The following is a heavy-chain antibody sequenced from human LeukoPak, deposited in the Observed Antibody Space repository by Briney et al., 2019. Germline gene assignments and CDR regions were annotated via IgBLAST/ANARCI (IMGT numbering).Heavy chain of an antibody. V-gene: IGHV4-34*01. D-gene: IGHD6-6*01. CDR3: ARVMSIAARPRKIWFDP. CDR2: INHSGST. J-gene: IGHJ5*02. CDR1: GGSFSGYY. Sequence: PSETLPLTCAVYGGSFSGYYWSWIRQPPGKGLEWIGEINHSGSTNYNPSLKSRVTISVDTSKNQFSLKLSSVTAADTAVYYCARVMSIAARPRKIWFDPWGQGTLVTVSS.